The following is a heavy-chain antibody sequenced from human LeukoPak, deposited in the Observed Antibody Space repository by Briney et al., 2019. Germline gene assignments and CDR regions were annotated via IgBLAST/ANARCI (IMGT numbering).Heavy chain of an antibody. CDR3: ARQRTYYYGSGSYYRWGNFDY. Sequence: KPSETLSLTCAVYGGSFSGYYWSWIRQPPGKGLEWIGEINHSGSTNYNPSLKSRVTISVDTSKNQFSLKLSSVTAADTAVYYCARQRTYYYGSGSYYRWGNFDYWGQGTLVTVSS. CDR2: INHSGST. V-gene: IGHV4-34*01. D-gene: IGHD3-10*01. CDR1: GGSFSGYY. J-gene: IGHJ4*02.